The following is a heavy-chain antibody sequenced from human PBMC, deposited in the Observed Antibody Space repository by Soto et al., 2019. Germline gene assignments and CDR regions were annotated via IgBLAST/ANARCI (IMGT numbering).Heavy chain of an antibody. J-gene: IGHJ4*02. CDR2: ISSSGSTI. Sequence: PGGSLRLSCAASGFTFSNYYMDWVRQAPGKGLEWVSYISSSGSTIYYADSVKGRFTISRDNAKNSLYLQMNSLRAEDTAVYYCARDLIKAFDYWGQGTLVTVSS. V-gene: IGHV3-11*01. CDR3: ARDLIKAFDY. D-gene: IGHD3-10*01. CDR1: GFTFSNYY.